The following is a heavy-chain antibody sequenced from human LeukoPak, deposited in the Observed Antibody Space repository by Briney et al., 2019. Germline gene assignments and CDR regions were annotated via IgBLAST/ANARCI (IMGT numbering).Heavy chain of an antibody. CDR1: GGSISSYY. D-gene: IGHD4-17*01. CDR2: IYYSGST. V-gene: IGHV4-59*01. J-gene: IGHJ4*02. CDR3: ARDLGGDYDY. Sequence: SETLSLTCTVSGGSISSYYWSWIRQPPGKGLEWIGYIYYSGSTNYNPSLKSRVTISVDTSKNQFSLKLSSVTAADAAVYYCARDLGGDYDYWGQGTLVTVSS.